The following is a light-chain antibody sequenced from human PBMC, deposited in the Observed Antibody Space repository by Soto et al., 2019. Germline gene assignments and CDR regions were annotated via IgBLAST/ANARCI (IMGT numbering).Light chain of an antibody. CDR2: EVS. V-gene: IGLV2-8*01. CDR3: QSYDIKLSSPV. J-gene: IGLJ2*01. Sequence: QSALTQPPSASGSPGQSVTISCTGTSSDVGGYNYVSWYQQHPGKAPKLMIYEVSKRPSGVPDRFSGSKSGNTASLTVSGLQAEDEADYHCQSYDIKLSSPVFGGGTKLTVL. CDR1: SSDVGGYNY.